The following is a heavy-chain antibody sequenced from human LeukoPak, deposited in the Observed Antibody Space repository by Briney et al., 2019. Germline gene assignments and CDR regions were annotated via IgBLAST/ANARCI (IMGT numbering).Heavy chain of an antibody. Sequence: GCRGLFCGGAGFTFSGSALDWVRPASGKGLEWVGRIRSKANSYATAYAASVKGRFTISRDDSKNTAYLQMNSLKTEDTAVYYCTRLGYYYGSGSPNQYWGQGTLVTVSS. CDR2: IRSKANSYAT. CDR3: TRLGYYYGSGSPNQY. J-gene: IGHJ4*02. CDR1: GFTFSGSA. D-gene: IGHD3-10*01. V-gene: IGHV3-73*01.